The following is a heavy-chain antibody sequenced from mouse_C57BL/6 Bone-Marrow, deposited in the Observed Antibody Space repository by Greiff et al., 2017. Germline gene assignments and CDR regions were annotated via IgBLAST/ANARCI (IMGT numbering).Heavy chain of an antibody. CDR2: ISDGGSYT. V-gene: IGHV5-4*03. J-gene: IGHJ2*01. D-gene: IGHD4-1*01. CDR1: GFTFSSYA. CDR3: ARVEELFFDY. Sequence: DVMLVESGRGLVKPGGSLKLSCAASGFTFSSYAMSWVRQTPEKRLEWVATISDGGSYTHYPNNVKGRFTFSRDNAKNNLYLQMSHLKSEDTAMYYCARVEELFFDYWGQGTTLTVSS.